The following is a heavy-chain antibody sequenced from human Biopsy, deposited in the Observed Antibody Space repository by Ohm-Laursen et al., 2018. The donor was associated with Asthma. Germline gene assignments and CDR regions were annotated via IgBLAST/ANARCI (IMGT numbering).Heavy chain of an antibody. V-gene: IGHV3-7*01. Sequence: SLRLSCAASGFTFSHYNMNWVRQAPGKGLEWVANIKKDGSEEYYVDSVKGRFTISRDNAKNSLYLQMNSLRAGDSAVYYCARGGYCTSPTCPWGRYATDVWGQGTTVTVSS. J-gene: IGHJ6*02. CDR3: ARGGYCTSPTCPWGRYATDV. CDR2: IKKDGSEE. CDR1: GFTFSHYN. D-gene: IGHD2-8*01.